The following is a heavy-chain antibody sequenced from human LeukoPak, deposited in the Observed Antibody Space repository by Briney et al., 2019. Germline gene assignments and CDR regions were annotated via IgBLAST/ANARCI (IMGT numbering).Heavy chain of an antibody. D-gene: IGHD3-10*01. CDR1: GYTFTGYY. J-gene: IGHJ4*02. CDR3: ARKAVTMVRGVRGAISN. CDR2: INPNSGGT. V-gene: IGHV1-2*02. Sequence: ASVKVSCKASGYTFTGYYMHWVRQAPGQGLEWMGWINPNSGGTNYAQKFQGRVTMTRDTSISTAYMELSRLRSDDTAVYYCARKAVTMVRGVRGAISNWGQGTLVTVSS.